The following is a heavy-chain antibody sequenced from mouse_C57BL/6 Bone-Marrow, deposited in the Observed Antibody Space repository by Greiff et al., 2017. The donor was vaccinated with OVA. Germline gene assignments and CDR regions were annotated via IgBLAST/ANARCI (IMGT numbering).Heavy chain of an antibody. CDR1: GYTFTSYW. CDR2: IDPSDSYT. D-gene: IGHD2-1*01. CDR3: AREGNGYAMDY. V-gene: IGHV1-50*01. Sequence: QVHVKQPGAELVKPGASVKLSCKASGYTFTSYWMQWVKQRPGQGLEWIGEIDPSDSYTNYNQKFKGKATLTVDTSSSTAYMQLSSLTSEDSAVYYCAREGNGYAMDYWGQGTSVTVSS. J-gene: IGHJ4*01.